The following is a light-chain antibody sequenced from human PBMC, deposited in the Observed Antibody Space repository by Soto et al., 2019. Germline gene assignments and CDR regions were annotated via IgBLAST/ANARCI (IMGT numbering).Light chain of an antibody. V-gene: IGKV3-15*01. Sequence: EIVMTQSPATLSVSPGERATLFCRASQNINNNLAWYQQKPGQAPRLLIYGAYTRATGIPATFSGSRSGTEFTLTISSLQSADFAVYYCQQYNSWPPLTFGGGTKVDIK. CDR3: QQYNSWPPLT. CDR2: GAY. CDR1: QNINNN. J-gene: IGKJ4*02.